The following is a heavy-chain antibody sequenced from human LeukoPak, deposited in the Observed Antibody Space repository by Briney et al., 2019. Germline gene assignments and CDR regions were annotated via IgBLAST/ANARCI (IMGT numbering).Heavy chain of an antibody. CDR3: ARGSVQYWFDP. Sequence: PSQTLSLTRTVSGGSINSGGYYWSWIRQHPGKGLEWIGYIYYSGSTYYNPSLKSRVTISVDTSKNQFSLKLSSVTAADTAVYYCARGSVQYWFDPWGQGTLVTVSS. J-gene: IGHJ5*02. V-gene: IGHV4-31*03. CDR2: IYYSGST. CDR1: GGSINSGGYY.